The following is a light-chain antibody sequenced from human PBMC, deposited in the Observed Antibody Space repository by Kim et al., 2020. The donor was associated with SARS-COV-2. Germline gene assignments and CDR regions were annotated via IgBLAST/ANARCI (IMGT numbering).Light chain of an antibody. CDR1: SSDVGNYNR. CDR3: SSFTNTNTWV. V-gene: IGLV2-18*02. CDR2: EVN. Sequence: QSALTQPPSVSGSPGQSVTIFCTGTSSDVGNYNRVSWYQQPPGTAPKLMISEVNNRPSGVPDRFSGSRSGNTASLTISGLQAEDEAYYYCSSFTNTNTWVFGGGTQLTVL. J-gene: IGLJ3*02.